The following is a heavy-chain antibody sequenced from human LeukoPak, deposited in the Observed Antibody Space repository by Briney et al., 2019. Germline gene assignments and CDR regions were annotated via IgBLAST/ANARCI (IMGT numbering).Heavy chain of an antibody. CDR3: ARALTEPAAELDAFDI. D-gene: IGHD2-2*01. CDR1: GFTFSTYA. CDR2: ITSGGSYI. V-gene: IGHV3-21*01. J-gene: IGHJ3*02. Sequence: GGSLRLSCAASGFTFSTYAMNWVRQAPGKGLEWVSSITSGGSYIHYVGSVKGRFTISRDNAENSLYLQMNSLRAEDTAVYYCARALTEPAAELDAFDIWGRGAKVTVSS.